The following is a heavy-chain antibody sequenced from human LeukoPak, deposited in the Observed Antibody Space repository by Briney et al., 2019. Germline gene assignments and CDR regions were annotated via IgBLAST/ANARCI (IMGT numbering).Heavy chain of an antibody. CDR1: EFTFSSHW. CDR2: IKQDGSEK. V-gene: IGHV3-7*01. CDR3: ARTRDSSGCFDL. D-gene: IGHD6-19*01. J-gene: IGHJ4*02. Sequence: GGSLRLSCAASEFTFSSHWMTWVRQAPGKGLEWVANIKQDGSEKYYVDSVKGRFTISRDNAKNSLYLQMNSLRAEDTAVYYCARTRDSSGCFDLWGQGTLVTVSS.